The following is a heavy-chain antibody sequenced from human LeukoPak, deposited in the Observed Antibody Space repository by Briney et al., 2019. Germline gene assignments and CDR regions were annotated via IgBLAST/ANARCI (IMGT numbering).Heavy chain of an antibody. Sequence: SETLSLTCAVSGGSISSSNWWSWVRQPPGKGLEWIGEIYHSGSTNYNPSLKSRVTLSVDKSKNQFSLKLSSVTAADTAVYYCARDVNSGAFDIWGQGTMVTVSS. J-gene: IGHJ3*02. V-gene: IGHV4-4*02. CDR3: ARDVNSGAFDI. CDR1: GGSISSSNW. CDR2: IYHSGST. D-gene: IGHD6-19*01.